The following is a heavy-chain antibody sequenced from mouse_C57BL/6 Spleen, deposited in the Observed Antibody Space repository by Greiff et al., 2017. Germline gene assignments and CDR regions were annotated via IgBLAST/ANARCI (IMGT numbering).Heavy chain of an antibody. V-gene: IGHV10-1*01. CDR2: IRSKSNNYAT. Sequence: EVQLVESGGGLVQPKGSLKLSCAASGFSFNTYAMNWVRQAPGKGLEWVARIRSKSNNYATYYADSVKDRFTISRDDSESMLYLQMNNLKTEDTAMYYCVRHECDYYAMDYWGQGTSVTVSS. J-gene: IGHJ4*01. D-gene: IGHD2-13*01. CDR3: VRHECDYYAMDY. CDR1: GFSFNTYA.